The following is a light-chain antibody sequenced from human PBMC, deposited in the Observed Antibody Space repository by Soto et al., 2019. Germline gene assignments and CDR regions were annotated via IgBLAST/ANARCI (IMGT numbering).Light chain of an antibody. J-gene: IGKJ1*01. CDR1: QSVRSSY. CDR3: QQYGSSLRT. V-gene: IGKV3-20*01. Sequence: DIVLTQSPGTLSLSPGERATLSCRASQSVRSSYLAWYQQKPGQAPRLLIYGASSRATGIPDRFSGSGSGTDFTLTISRLEPEDFAVYYCQQYGSSLRTFGQGTKVEIK. CDR2: GAS.